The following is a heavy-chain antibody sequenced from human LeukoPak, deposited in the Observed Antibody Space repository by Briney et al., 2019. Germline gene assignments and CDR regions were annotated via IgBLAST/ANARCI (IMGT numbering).Heavy chain of an antibody. CDR3: TRDGPRDYGDPDAFDI. Sequence: GGSLRLSCTASGFTFGDYAMSWFRQAPGKGLEWVGFIRSKAYGGTTEYAASVKGRFTISRDDSKSIAYLQMNSLKTEDTAVYYCTRDGPRDYGDPDAFDIWGQGTMVTVSS. J-gene: IGHJ3*02. V-gene: IGHV3-49*03. CDR1: GFTFGDYA. CDR2: IRSKAYGGTT. D-gene: IGHD4-17*01.